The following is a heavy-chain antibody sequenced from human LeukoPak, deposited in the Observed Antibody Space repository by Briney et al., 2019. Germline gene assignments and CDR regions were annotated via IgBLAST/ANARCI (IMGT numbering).Heavy chain of an antibody. CDR1: GFTFSSYA. CDR2: ISYDGSNK. J-gene: IGHJ4*02. D-gene: IGHD1-26*01. CDR3: ARDLEKGASY. V-gene: IGHV3-30-3*01. Sequence: PGGSLRLSCAASGFTFSSYAMHWVRQAPGKGLEWVAVISYDGSNKYYADSVKGRFTISRDNSKNTLYLQMNSLRAEDTAVYYCARDLEKGASYWGQGTLVTVSS.